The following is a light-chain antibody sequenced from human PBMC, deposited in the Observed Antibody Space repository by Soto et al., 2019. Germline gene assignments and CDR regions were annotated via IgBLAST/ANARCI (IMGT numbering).Light chain of an antibody. Sequence: QSVLTQPPSVSGAAGQRVTISCTGSSSNIGSTYDVQWYQQLPGTAPKRLIHGNTNRPSGVPDRFSGSKSGTSASLAITGLQADDEADYYCQSYDDSLSVHYVFGTGTKVTVL. J-gene: IGLJ1*01. V-gene: IGLV1-40*01. CDR3: QSYDDSLSVHYV. CDR1: SSNIGSTYD. CDR2: GNT.